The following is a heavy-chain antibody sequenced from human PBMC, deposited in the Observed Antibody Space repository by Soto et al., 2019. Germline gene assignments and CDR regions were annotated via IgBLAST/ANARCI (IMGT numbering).Heavy chain of an antibody. CDR2: IYSGGNT. J-gene: IGHJ4*02. D-gene: IGHD2-2*01. CDR3: GSGPSTTWIDD. CDR1: GGSITSHHDY. Sequence: SETLSLTCTVSGGSITSHHDYWGWIRQPPGKGLEWIGSIYSGGNTYYNPSLRSRLTIFVDTAKNLISLKLSSVTAADSAIYYCGSGPSTTWIDDWGLGTQVTVSS. V-gene: IGHV4-39*01.